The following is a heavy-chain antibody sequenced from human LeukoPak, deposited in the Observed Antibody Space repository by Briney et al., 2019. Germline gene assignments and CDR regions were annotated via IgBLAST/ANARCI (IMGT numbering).Heavy chain of an antibody. CDR2: ISSSSSYI. D-gene: IGHD6-19*01. J-gene: IGHJ4*02. CDR1: GFTFSSYS. Sequence: GGSLRLSCAASGFTFSSYSMNWVRQAPGKGLEWVSSISSSSSYIYYADSVKGRFTISRDNAKNSLYLQINSLRAEDTAVYYCARGATGAVAAPYDYWGQGTLVTVSP. CDR3: ARGATGAVAAPYDY. V-gene: IGHV3-21*01.